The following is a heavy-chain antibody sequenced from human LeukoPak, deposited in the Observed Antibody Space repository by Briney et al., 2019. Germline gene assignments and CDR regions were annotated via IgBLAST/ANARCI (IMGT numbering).Heavy chain of an antibody. D-gene: IGHD6-13*01. CDR2: ISAYNGNT. J-gene: IGHJ4*02. V-gene: IGHV1-18*01. Sequence: ASVKVSCKASGYTLTSYGISWVRQAPGQGLEWMGWISAYNGNTNYAQKLQGRVTMTTDTSTSTAYMELRSLRSDDTAVYYCAREQEFRGIAAAGLDYWGQGTLVTVSS. CDR1: GYTLTSYG. CDR3: AREQEFRGIAAAGLDY.